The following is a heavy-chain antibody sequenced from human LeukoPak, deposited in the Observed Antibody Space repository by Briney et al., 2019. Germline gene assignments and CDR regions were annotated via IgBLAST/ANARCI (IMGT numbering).Heavy chain of an antibody. Sequence: GASVKVSCKASGGTFSSYAISWVRQAPGQGLEWMGGIIPIFGTANYAQKFQGRVTITTDESTSTAYMELSSLRAEDTAVYYCARRVGVSGMKTYFDYWGQGTLVTVSS. V-gene: IGHV1-69*05. J-gene: IGHJ4*02. D-gene: IGHD2-15*01. CDR1: GGTFSSYA. CDR3: ARRVGVSGMKTYFDY. CDR2: IIPIFGTA.